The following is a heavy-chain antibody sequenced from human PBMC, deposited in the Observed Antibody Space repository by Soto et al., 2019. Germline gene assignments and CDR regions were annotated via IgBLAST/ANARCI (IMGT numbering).Heavy chain of an antibody. V-gene: IGHV4-39*01. D-gene: IGHD4-4*01. CDR1: GGSISSSSYY. J-gene: IGHJ4*02. CDR2: IYYSGST. Sequence: SEPLSLTCTVSGGSISSSSYYWGWIRQPPGKGLEWIGSIYYSGSTYYNPSLKSRVTISVDTSKNQFSLKLSSVTAADTAVYYCASLHPMYSFDYWGQGTLVTVSS. CDR3: ASLHPMYSFDY.